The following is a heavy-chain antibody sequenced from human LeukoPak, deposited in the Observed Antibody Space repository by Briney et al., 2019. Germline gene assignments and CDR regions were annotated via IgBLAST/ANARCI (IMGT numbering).Heavy chain of an antibody. CDR2: SLTKTEGGTT. Sequence: GGSLRLSCVCSLLTFTHAWLRWVRQAPGKGLAWVGRSLTKTEGGTTDYAPPGKGKHTHSRDESNNTLYLQMNSLRTQDTAVLYCTTISYVGGFWGQGNLVTVS. D-gene: IGHD3-10*02. V-gene: IGHV3-15*01. CDR1: LLTFTHAW. CDR3: TTISYVGGF. J-gene: IGHJ4*02.